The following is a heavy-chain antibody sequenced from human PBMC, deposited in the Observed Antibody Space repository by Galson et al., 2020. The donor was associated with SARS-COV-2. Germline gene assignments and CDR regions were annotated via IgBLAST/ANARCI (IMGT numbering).Heavy chain of an antibody. CDR3: ARDGHLGGVIIQYYYMDV. CDR2: INPSGGNT. D-gene: IGHD3-3*01. V-gene: IGHV1-46*01. Sequence: ASVKVSCKTSGYSFTNYYMHWVRQAPGQGLEWMGVINPSGGNTNYAQRFQGRVTMTRDTSTSTVYMELSSLRSEDTAVYYCARDGHLGGVIIQYYYMDVWGKGTTVIVSS. J-gene: IGHJ6*03. CDR1: GYSFTNYY.